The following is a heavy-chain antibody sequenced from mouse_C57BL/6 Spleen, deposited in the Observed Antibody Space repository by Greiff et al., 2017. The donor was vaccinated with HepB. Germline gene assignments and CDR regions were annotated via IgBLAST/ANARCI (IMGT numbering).Heavy chain of an antibody. J-gene: IGHJ4*01. V-gene: IGHV1-15*01. CDR1: GYTFTDYE. CDR3: TEGYYDYDDGY. D-gene: IGHD2-4*01. Sequence: QVQLQQSGAELVRPGASVTLSCKASGYTFTDYEMHWVKQTPVHGLEWIGAIDPETGGTAYNQKFKGKAILTADKSSSTAYMELRSLTSEDSAVYYCTEGYYDYDDGYWGQGTSVTVSS. CDR2: IDPETGGT.